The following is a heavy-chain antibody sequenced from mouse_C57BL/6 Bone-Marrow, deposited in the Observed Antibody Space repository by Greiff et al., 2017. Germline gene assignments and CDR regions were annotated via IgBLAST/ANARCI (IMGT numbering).Heavy chain of an antibody. CDR1: GYTFTDYY. V-gene: IGHV1-26*01. CDR3: ARDGYLYYYAMDY. Sequence: VQLQQSGPELVKPGASVKISCKASGYTFTDYYMNWVKQSHGKSLEWIGDINPNNGGTSYNQKFKGKATLTVDKSSSTAYMELRSLPSEDSAVYYCARDGYLYYYAMDYWGQGTSVTVSS. D-gene: IGHD2-3*01. J-gene: IGHJ4*01. CDR2: INPNNGGT.